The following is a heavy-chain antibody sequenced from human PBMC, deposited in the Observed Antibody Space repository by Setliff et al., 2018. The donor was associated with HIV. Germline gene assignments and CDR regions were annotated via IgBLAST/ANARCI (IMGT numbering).Heavy chain of an antibody. V-gene: IGHV4-34*01. J-gene: IGHJ6*03. CDR1: GASLSGSY. Sequence: SEPLSFTCAVYGASLSGSYWTWMRQSPGKGLEWIGELNQSGGSNYNPSLQTRVTISVDVSKNQFSLRLSSVTAADTGVYYCAREGSSRVPVKGVYYYYYMDVWAKGTTVTVSS. D-gene: IGHD6-6*01. CDR3: AREGSSRVPVKGVYYYYYMDV. CDR2: LNQSGGS.